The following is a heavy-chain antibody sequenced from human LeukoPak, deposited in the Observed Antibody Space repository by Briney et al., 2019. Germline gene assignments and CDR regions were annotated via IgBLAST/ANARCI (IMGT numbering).Heavy chain of an antibody. V-gene: IGHV3-7*01. D-gene: IGHD3-10*01. CDR2: IRQDGSAK. Sequence: GGSLRLSCAASGFTFSTYWMSWVRQAPGKGLEWVANIRQDGSAKYYLDSVKGRFTISRDNAKNSLYLQMNSLRAEDTAVYSCTRDRQGPKLYEMHVWGQETTVTVSS. J-gene: IGHJ6*02. CDR1: GFTFSTYW. CDR3: TRDRQGPKLYEMHV.